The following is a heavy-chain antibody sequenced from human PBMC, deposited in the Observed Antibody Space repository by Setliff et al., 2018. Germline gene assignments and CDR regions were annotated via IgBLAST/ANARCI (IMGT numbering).Heavy chain of an antibody. D-gene: IGHD2-2*01. Sequence: SVKVSCKASGYTFTSYYMHWVRQAPGQGLEWMGRINPIFGTANYAQKFQGRVTITADKSTSTAYMELSSLRSEDTAVYYCARYRVVPAALNWFDPWGQGTLITVSS. CDR1: GYTFTSYY. CDR2: INPIFGTA. CDR3: ARYRVVPAALNWFDP. J-gene: IGHJ5*02. V-gene: IGHV1-69*06.